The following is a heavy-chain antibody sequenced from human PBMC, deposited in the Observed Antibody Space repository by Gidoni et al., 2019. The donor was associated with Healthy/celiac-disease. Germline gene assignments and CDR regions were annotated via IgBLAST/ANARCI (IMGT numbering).Heavy chain of an antibody. J-gene: IGHJ4*02. Sequence: QVQLVESGGGVVQPGRSLRLSCAASGFTFSSYAMHWVRQAPGKGREWVAVISYDGSNKYYADSVKGRFTISRDNSKNTLYLQMNSLRAEDTAVYYCASVLAVAELAYDYWGQGTLVTVSS. D-gene: IGHD6-19*01. CDR3: ASVLAVAELAYDY. CDR1: GFTFSSYA. CDR2: ISYDGSNK. V-gene: IGHV3-30-3*01.